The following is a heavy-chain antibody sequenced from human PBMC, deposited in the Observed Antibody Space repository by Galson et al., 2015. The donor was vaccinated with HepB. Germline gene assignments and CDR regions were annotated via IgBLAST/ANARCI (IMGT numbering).Heavy chain of an antibody. V-gene: IGHV3-66*02. CDR1: GFTFSSYS. CDR2: IYSGGST. J-gene: IGHJ4*02. D-gene: IGHD4-23*01. CDR3: ARGSLRWVSEYYFDY. Sequence: SLRLSCAASGFTFSSYSMNWVRQAPGKGLEWVSVIYSGGSTYYADSVKGRFTISRDNSKNTLYLQMNSLRAEDTAVYYCARGSLRWVSEYYFDYWGQGTLVTVSS.